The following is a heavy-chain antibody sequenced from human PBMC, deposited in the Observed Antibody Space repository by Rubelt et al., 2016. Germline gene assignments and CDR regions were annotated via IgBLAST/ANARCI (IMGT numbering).Heavy chain of an antibody. J-gene: IGHJ4*02. V-gene: IGHV1-69*01. CDR3: ARDQIGGSYPVD. CDR2: IIPIFGTA. Sequence: MGGIIPIFGTANYAQKFQGRVTITADESTSTAYMELSSLRSEDTAVYYCARDQIGGSYPVDWGQGTLVTVSS. D-gene: IGHD5-18*01.